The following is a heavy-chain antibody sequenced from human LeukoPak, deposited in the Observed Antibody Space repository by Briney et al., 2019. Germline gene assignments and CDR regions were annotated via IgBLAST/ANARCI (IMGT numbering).Heavy chain of an antibody. D-gene: IGHD6-13*01. CDR1: GYSVSSGGY. V-gene: IGHV4-38-2*01. CDR3: ARNGGRQQQLDY. J-gene: IGHJ4*02. CDR2: MYHSGST. Sequence: SATLSLTCAVSGYSVSSGGYWGWFRLPPGEGLEWIGSMYHSGSTYYNPSLKSRVTISVDTSKNQFSLKLSSVTATDTAVYYCARNGGRQQQLDYWGQGTLVTVSS.